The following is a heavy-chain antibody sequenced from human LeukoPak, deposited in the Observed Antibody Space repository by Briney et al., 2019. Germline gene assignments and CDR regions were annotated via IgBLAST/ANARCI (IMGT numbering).Heavy chain of an antibody. CDR1: GGSISSSSYY. V-gene: IGHV4-39*01. CDR3: ARISRSTCFDY. J-gene: IGHJ4*02. Sequence: PSETLSLTCTVSGGSISSSSYYWGWIRQPPGKGLEWIGSIYYSGSTYYNPPLKSRVTISVDTSKNQFSLKLSSVTAADTAVYYCARISRSTCFDYWGQGTLVTVSS. CDR2: IYYSGST. D-gene: IGHD2-15*01.